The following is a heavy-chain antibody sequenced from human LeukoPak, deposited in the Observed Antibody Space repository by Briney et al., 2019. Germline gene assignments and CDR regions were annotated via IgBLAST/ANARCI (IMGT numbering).Heavy chain of an antibody. J-gene: IGHJ4*02. CDR3: ARVGAVAGAFDY. D-gene: IGHD6-19*01. CDR1: GGSISSYY. V-gene: IGHV4-59*01. CDR2: IYYSGST. Sequence: SETLSPTCTVSGGSISSYYWSWIRQPPGKGLEWIGYIYYSGSTNYNPSLKSRVTISVDTSKNQFSLKLSSVIAADTAVYYCARVGAVAGAFDYWGQGTLVTVSS.